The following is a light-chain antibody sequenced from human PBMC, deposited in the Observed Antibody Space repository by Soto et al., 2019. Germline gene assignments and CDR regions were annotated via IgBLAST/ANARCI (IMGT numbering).Light chain of an antibody. Sequence: QSALTQPRSVSESPGQSVTISCTGTSSDVGGYNYVSWYQQHPGKAPKLMIYDVTKRPSGVPDRCSGSKSGNTASLTISGLQAEDEADYYCCSYAGSYTVVFGGGTKLTVL. CDR1: SSDVGGYNY. V-gene: IGLV2-11*01. CDR2: DVT. J-gene: IGLJ3*02. CDR3: CSYAGSYTVV.